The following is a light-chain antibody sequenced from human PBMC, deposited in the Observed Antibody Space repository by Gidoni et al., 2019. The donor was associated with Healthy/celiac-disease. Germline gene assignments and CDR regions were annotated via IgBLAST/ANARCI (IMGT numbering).Light chain of an antibody. CDR1: QGISSA. CDR3: QQFNNYPHPT. CDR2: DAS. Sequence: AIQLTQSPSSLSASVGDRVTITCRASQGISSALAWYQQKPGKAPKLLIYDASSLESGVPSRFSGSGSGTDFTLTISSLQPEDFATYYCQQFNNYPHPTFXGGTKVEIK. J-gene: IGKJ4*01. V-gene: IGKV1D-13*01.